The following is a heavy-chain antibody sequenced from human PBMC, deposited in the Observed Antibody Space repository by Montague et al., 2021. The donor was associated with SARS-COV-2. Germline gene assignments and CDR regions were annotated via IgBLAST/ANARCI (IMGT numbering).Heavy chain of an antibody. CDR2: IYHNGST. J-gene: IGHJ6*04. CDR3: ARGGGNSADYYNYTMDV. CDR1: GGSISSYY. V-gene: IGHV4-59*01. D-gene: IGHD4-23*01. Sequence: SETLSLTCTVSGGSISSYYWTWIRQPPGKGLESIGYIYHNGSTKYNPSLKSRVTISVDTSKNQFSLKLSSVSVADTAVYYCARGGGNSADYYNYTMDVWGKGTTVT.